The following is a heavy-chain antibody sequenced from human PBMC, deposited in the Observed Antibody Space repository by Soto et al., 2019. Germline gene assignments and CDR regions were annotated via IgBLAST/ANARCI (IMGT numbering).Heavy chain of an antibody. V-gene: IGHV3-74*01. CDR2: IDNDGSSA. J-gene: IGHJ5*02. D-gene: IGHD2-15*01. CDR3: PRGTGGLDH. Sequence: EVQLVESGGGFVQPGGSLRLSCAASGFMFSNYWMHWVRQAPGKGLVWVSHIDNDGSSASYVDSVKGRFSISRDNAKNTVHLQMNSLGADDTAVYYCPRGTGGLDHWGQGILVIVSS. CDR1: GFMFSNYW.